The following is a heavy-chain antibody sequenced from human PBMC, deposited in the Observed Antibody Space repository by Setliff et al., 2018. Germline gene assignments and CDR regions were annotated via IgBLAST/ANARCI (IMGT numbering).Heavy chain of an antibody. CDR2: IKRRGDGGTI. Sequence: GWSLRLSCAASGFSFSDAWMNWVRQAPGKGLEWVGRIKRRGDGGTIDYAAPVKGRFTISREDSKDTLYLQMNSLRSEDTAVNFCARVYCRHSCLVESYMDVWGTGTTVTVSS. CDR3: ARVYCRHSCLVESYMDV. V-gene: IGHV3-15*07. CDR1: GFSFSDAW. D-gene: IGHD3-16*01. J-gene: IGHJ6*03.